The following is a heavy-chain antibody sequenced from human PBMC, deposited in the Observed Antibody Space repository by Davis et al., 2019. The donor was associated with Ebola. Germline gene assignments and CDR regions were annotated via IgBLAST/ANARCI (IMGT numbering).Heavy chain of an antibody. V-gene: IGHV4-59*01. J-gene: IGHJ6*02. CDR1: GGSISSYY. CDR2: IYYSGST. Sequence: MPSETLSLTCTVSGGSISSYYWSWIRQPPGKGLEWIGYIYYSGSTNYNPSLKSRVTISVDTSMNQFSLKLSSVTAADTAVYYCARDLRFLGSYYYYYGMDVWGQGTTVTVSS. CDR3: ARDLRFLGSYYYYYGMDV. D-gene: IGHD3-3*01.